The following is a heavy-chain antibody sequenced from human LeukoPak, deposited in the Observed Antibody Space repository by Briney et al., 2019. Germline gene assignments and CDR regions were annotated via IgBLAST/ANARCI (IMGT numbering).Heavy chain of an antibody. Sequence: SETLSLTCTVSGYSISTGYYWDWIRQPPGKGLEWIGTFYHGGSTYYNPSLKSRVTISVDTSKNQFSLNLTSVTAADTAVYYCARRNYGDYGDYWGQGTLVTVSS. V-gene: IGHV4-38-2*02. CDR3: ARRNYGDYGDY. J-gene: IGHJ4*02. CDR1: GYSISTGYY. CDR2: FYHGGST. D-gene: IGHD4-17*01.